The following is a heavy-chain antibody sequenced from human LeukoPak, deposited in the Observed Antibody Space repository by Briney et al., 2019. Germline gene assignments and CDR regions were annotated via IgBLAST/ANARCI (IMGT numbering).Heavy chain of an antibody. CDR3: ASSRGYDVGGYFDY. CDR1: GCTFTTYT. D-gene: IGHD5-12*01. V-gene: IGHV1-3*01. CDR2: INAGNDNT. Sequence: GASVKVSCKASGCTFTTYTIHWVRQAPGQRLEWMGWINAGNDNTKYSQKFQDRVTITRDTSASTAYMELSSLRSEDTAMYYCASSRGYDVGGYFDYWGQGTLVTVSS. J-gene: IGHJ4*02.